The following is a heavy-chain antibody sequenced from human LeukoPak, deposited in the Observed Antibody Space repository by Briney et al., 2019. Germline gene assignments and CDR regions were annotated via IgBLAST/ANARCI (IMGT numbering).Heavy chain of an antibody. J-gene: IGHJ6*03. CDR3: ARDPYSGGYWSYYYYYMDV. V-gene: IGHV3-21*01. CDR1: GFTFSSYN. Sequence: GGSLRLSCAASGFTFSSYNMNWVRQAPGKGLEWVSSITSSSSYIYYADPVKGRFTISRDNAKDSLFLQMNSLTAEDTAVYYCARDPYSGGYWSYYYYYMDVWGKGTTVTISS. D-gene: IGHD1-26*01. CDR2: ITSSSSYI.